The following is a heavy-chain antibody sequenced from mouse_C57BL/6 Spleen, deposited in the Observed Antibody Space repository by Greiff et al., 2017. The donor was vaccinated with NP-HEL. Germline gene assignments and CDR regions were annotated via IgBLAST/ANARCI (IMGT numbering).Heavy chain of an antibody. CDR3: ARGGSLSYFDV. CDR2: IYPGDGDT. CDR1: GYAFSSSW. J-gene: IGHJ1*03. Sequence: QVQLQQSGPELVKPGASVKISCKASGYAFSSSWMNWVKQRPGKGLEWIGRIYPGDGDTNYNGKFKGKATLTADKSSSTAYMQLSGLTSEDSAVYFCARGGSLSYFDVWGTGTTVTVSS. V-gene: IGHV1-82*01.